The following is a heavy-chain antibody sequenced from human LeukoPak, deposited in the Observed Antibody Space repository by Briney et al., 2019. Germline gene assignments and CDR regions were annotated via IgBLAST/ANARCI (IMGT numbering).Heavy chain of an antibody. CDR1: GGSISSHY. CDR3: ARGKMGATIDPPFDY. J-gene: IGHJ4*02. Sequence: SETLSLTCTVSGGSISSHYWSWIRQPPGKGLEWIGYIYYSGSTNYNPSLKSRVTISVDTSKNQFSLKLSSVTAADTAVYYCARGKMGATIDPPFDYWGQGTLVTVSS. CDR2: IYYSGST. D-gene: IGHD1-26*01. V-gene: IGHV4-59*11.